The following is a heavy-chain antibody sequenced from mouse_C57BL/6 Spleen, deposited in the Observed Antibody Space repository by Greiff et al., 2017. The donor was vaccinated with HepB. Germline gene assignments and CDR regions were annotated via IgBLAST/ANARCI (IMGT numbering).Heavy chain of an antibody. D-gene: IGHD4-1*01. CDR1: GFTFSDYY. Sequence: VQLKESEGGLVQPGSSMKLSCTASGFTFSDYYMAWVRQVPEKGLEWVANINYDGSSTYYLDSLKSRFIISRDNAKNILYLQMSSLKSEDTATYYCAREWDFYYFDYWGQGTTLTVSS. CDR3: AREWDFYYFDY. J-gene: IGHJ2*01. CDR2: INYDGSST. V-gene: IGHV5-16*01.